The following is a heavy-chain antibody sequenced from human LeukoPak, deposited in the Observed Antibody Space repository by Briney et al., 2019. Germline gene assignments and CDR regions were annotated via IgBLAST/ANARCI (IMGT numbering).Heavy chain of an antibody. J-gene: IGHJ4*02. CDR1: GGSISSYY. D-gene: IGHD6-19*01. CDR3: ARGIAVAGIFDY. V-gene: IGHV4-59*01. CDR2: IYYSGST. Sequence: PSETLSLTCTVSGGSISSYYWSWIRQPPGKGLEWIGYIYYSGSTNYNPSLKSRVTISVDTSKNQFSLKLSSVTAADTAVYYCARGIAVAGIFDYWGQGTLVTVSS.